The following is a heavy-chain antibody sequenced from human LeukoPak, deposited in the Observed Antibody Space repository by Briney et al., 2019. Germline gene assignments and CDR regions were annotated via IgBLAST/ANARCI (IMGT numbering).Heavy chain of an antibody. V-gene: IGHV1-46*01. Sequence: ASVKVSCKASGYTFTSYYMHWVRQAPGQGLEWMGIINPSGGSTSYAQKFQGRVTMTRDTSTSTVYMELSSLRSEDTAVYYCARGAELLRLGELSLGYYWGQGTLVTVSS. D-gene: IGHD3-16*02. CDR3: ARGAELLRLGELSLGYY. J-gene: IGHJ4*02. CDR2: INPSGGST. CDR1: GYTFTSYY.